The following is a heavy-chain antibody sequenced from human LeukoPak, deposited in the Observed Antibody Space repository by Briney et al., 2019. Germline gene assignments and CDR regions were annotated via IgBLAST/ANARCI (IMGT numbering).Heavy chain of an antibody. V-gene: IGHV1-8*01. J-gene: IGHJ4*02. CDR3: ARRVASSGTPLGY. CDR1: GYTFTSYD. CDR2: MNPNGGNT. Sequence: ASVKVSCKASGYTFTSYDINRVRQATGQALEWMGWMNPNGGNTGYAQKFQGRVTMTRNTSINTAYMEVSSLRPEDTAVYYCARRVASSGTPLGYWGQGTLVTVSS. D-gene: IGHD3-22*01.